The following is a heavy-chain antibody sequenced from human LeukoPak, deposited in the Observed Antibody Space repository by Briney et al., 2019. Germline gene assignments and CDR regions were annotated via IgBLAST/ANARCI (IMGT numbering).Heavy chain of an antibody. Sequence: PSETLSLTCTVSGGSISSYYWSWIRQPPGKGLEWIGYIYYTGSTNYNPSLKTRVTILVDTSKNHFSLKLTSVTAADAAVYYCGRAYSGQYYAFDIWGQGTMVTVSS. V-gene: IGHV4-59*12. CDR2: IYYTGST. D-gene: IGHD1-26*01. CDR3: GRAYSGQYYAFDI. J-gene: IGHJ3*02. CDR1: GGSISSYY.